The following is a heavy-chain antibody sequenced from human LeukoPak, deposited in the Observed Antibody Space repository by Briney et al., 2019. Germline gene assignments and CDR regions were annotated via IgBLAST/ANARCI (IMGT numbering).Heavy chain of an antibody. CDR1: GYTFTSYD. Sequence: ASVKVSCKASGYTFTSYDINWVRQAPGQGLEWMGWISAYNGNTNYAQKLQGRVTMTTDTSTSTAYMELRSLRSDDTAVYYCARAEIIVGSDYWGQGTLVTVSS. V-gene: IGHV1-18*01. CDR2: ISAYNGNT. D-gene: IGHD1-26*01. CDR3: ARAEIIVGSDY. J-gene: IGHJ4*02.